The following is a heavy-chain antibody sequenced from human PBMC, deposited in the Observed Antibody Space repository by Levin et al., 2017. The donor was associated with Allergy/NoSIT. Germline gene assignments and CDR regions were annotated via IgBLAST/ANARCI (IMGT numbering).Heavy chain of an antibody. CDR3: ARANRWFGELLDPEFDY. Sequence: ASVKVSCKASGYTFTSYGISWVRQAPGQGLEWMGWISAYNGNTNYAQKLQGRVTMTTDTSTSTAYMELRSLRSDDTAVYYCARANRWFGELLDPEFDYWGQGTLVTVSS. J-gene: IGHJ4*02. V-gene: IGHV1-18*01. D-gene: IGHD3-10*01. CDR2: ISAYNGNT. CDR1: GYTFTSYG.